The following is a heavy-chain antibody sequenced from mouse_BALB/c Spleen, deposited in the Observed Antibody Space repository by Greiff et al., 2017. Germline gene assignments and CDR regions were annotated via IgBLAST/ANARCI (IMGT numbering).Heavy chain of an antibody. Sequence: EVKLVESGGGLVKPGGSLKLSCAASGFTFSSYTMSWVRQTPEKRLEWVATISSGGSYTYYPDSVKGRFTISRDNAKHTLYLQMSSLKSEDTAMYYCTRDPDDYGAWFAYWGQGTLVTVSA. CDR2: ISSGGSYT. D-gene: IGHD2-4*01. J-gene: IGHJ3*01. CDR1: GFTFSSYT. CDR3: TRDPDDYGAWFAY. V-gene: IGHV5-6-4*01.